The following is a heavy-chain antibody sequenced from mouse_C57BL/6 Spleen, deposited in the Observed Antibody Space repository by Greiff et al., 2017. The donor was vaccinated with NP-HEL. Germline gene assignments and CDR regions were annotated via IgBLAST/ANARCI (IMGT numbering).Heavy chain of an antibody. CDR2: INPNNGGT. Sequence: EVQLQQSGPELVKPGASVKIPCKASGYTFTDYNMDWVKQSHGKSLEWIGDINPNNGGTIYNQKFKGKATLPVDKSSSTAYMELRSLTSEDTAVYYCARRDYYYGSSYWFAYWGQGTLVTVSA. V-gene: IGHV1-18*01. J-gene: IGHJ3*01. D-gene: IGHD1-1*01. CDR1: GYTFTDYN. CDR3: ARRDYYYGSSYWFAY.